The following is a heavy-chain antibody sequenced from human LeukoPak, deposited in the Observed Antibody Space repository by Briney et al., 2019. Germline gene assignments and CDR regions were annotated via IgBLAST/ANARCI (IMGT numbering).Heavy chain of an antibody. J-gene: IGHJ4*02. CDR2: IRYDGSNK. CDR1: GFTFSSYG. D-gene: IGHD4-17*01. CDR3: AKDRGLRDLSFDY. V-gene: IGHV3-30*02. Sequence: GGSLRLSCAASGFTFSSYGMHWVRQAPGKGLEWVAFIRYDGSNKYYADSVKGRFAISRDNSKNTLYLQMNSLRAEDTAVYYCAKDRGLRDLSFDYWGQGTLVTVSS.